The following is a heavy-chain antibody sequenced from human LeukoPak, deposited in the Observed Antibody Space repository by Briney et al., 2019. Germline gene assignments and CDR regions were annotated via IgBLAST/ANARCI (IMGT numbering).Heavy chain of an antibody. CDR3: ARGFPPRRNYDSSGYYSYYFDH. J-gene: IGHJ4*02. CDR2: TNPNSGGK. Sequence: ASVKVSCKASGYTFTGYYMHGVRQAPGQGLEWMGWTNPNSGGKNYAQKFQGRVTMTRDTSISTAYMEPIRLRSDDTAVYYCARGFPPRRNYDSSGYYSYYFDHWGQGTLVTVSS. V-gene: IGHV1-2*02. CDR1: GYTFTGYY. D-gene: IGHD3-22*01.